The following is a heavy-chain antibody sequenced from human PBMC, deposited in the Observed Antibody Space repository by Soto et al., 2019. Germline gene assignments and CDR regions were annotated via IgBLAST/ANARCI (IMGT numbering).Heavy chain of an antibody. V-gene: IGHV4-59*02. D-gene: IGHD1-26*01. CDR1: GASAPSPH. Sequence: QVHLLESAPGLLSPSEPRSLPCFVPGASAPSPHWGWIRRSLGQGLEWIAYTSYTGNSNYNPPLQSRVTISLDTSKNQLSLKLTSMTAADTAVYYCARDMHAGFTHYFDPSGQGTLVTVSS. J-gene: IGHJ5*02. CDR2: TSYTGNS. CDR3: ARDMHAGFTHYFDP.